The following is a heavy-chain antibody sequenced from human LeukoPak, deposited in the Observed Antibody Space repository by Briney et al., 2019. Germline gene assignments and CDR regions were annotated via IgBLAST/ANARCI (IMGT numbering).Heavy chain of an antibody. D-gene: IGHD2-15*01. J-gene: IGHJ6*03. V-gene: IGHV3-23*01. CDR3: AKRYCSGGSCLHYYYYMDV. Sequence: GGSLRLSCAASGFTFSSSAMSWVRQAPGKGLEWVSAISGSGGSTYYADSVKGRFTISRDNSKNTLYLQMNSLRAEDTAVYYCAKRYCSGGSCLHYYYYMDVWGKGTTVTVSS. CDR1: GFTFSSSA. CDR2: ISGSGGST.